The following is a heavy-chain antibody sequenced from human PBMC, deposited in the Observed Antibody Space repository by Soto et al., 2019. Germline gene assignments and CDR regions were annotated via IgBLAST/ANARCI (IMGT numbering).Heavy chain of an antibody. V-gene: IGHV1-69*13. Sequence: ASVKVSCKASGGTFSSYAISWVRQAPGQGLEWMGGIIPIFGTANYAQKFQGRVTITADESTSTAYMELSSLRSEDTAVYYCASPGDYYDSSGYYSTDYWGQGTLVTVSS. CDR2: IIPIFGTA. CDR1: GGTFSSYA. CDR3: ASPGDYYDSSGYYSTDY. J-gene: IGHJ4*02. D-gene: IGHD3-22*01.